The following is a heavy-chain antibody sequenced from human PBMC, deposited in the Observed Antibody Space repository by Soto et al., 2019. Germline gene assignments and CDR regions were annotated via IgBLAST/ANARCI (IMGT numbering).Heavy chain of an antibody. CDR3: SRGIKGGLDA. CDR2: ISYDGSNK. D-gene: IGHD2-21*01. CDR1: GFVSNDYD. J-gene: IGHJ5*02. V-gene: IGHV3-30*03. Sequence: VQLAEYGGGVVHPGRSLRLSCATSGFVSNDYDIHWVRQAPGKGLAWLASISYDGSNKYYADSVKGRFTISRDNSKNTLSLQINSLGAEDTAVYYCSRGIKGGLDAWGPGTLVTVSS.